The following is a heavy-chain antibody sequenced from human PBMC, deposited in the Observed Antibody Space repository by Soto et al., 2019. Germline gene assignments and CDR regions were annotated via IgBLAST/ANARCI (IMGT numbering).Heavy chain of an antibody. D-gene: IGHD3-16*01. CDR1: GYSFTSQY. V-gene: IGHV1-46*03. CDR3: SREQGPRPGGGGTEPLDI. J-gene: IGHJ3*02. CDR2: INPNGGST. Sequence: VQLVQSGAEVEKPGASVKISCKASGYSFTSQYVHWVRQAPGQGLEWMGIINPNGGSTTYAQKCQGRGAMARDTAPNTVYMGLGSLPSEDTGSYFCSREQGPRPGGGGTEPLDIWGQGTMVTVAS.